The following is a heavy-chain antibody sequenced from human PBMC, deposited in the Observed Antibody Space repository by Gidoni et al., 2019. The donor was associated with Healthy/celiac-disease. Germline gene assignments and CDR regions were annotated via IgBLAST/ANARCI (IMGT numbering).Heavy chain of an antibody. CDR2: IYTSGST. J-gene: IGHJ4*02. V-gene: IGHV4-61*02. D-gene: IGHD6-19*01. CDR3: AITGYSSGWLDY. CDR1: GGSISSGSYY. Sequence: QVQLQESGPGLVKPSQTLSLTCTVSGGSISSGSYYWSWIRQPAGKGLEWIGRIYTSGSTNYNPSLKSRVTISVDTSKNQFSLKLSSVTAADTAVYYCAITGYSSGWLDYWGQGTLVTVSS.